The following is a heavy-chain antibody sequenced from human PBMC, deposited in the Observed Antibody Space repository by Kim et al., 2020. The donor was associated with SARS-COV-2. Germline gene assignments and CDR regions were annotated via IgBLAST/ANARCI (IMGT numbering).Heavy chain of an antibody. V-gene: IGHV3-73*01. D-gene: IGHD2-15*01. J-gene: IGHJ5*02. CDR2: IKSKSNTYAT. CDR3: TSGDCSGGTCYPQFDP. Sequence: GGSLRLSCAASGFTFSGSAIHWVRQASGKGLEWIGRIKSKSNTYATAYAASVEGRITMSSDDLKNTAYLQMKSLKTEDTDEYYYTSGDCSGGTCYPQFDPWGQGTLVTVSS. CDR1: GFTFSGSA.